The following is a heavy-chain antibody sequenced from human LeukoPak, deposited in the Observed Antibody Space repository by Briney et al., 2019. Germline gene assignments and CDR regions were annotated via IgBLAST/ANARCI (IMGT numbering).Heavy chain of an antibody. J-gene: IGHJ5*02. Sequence: GGSLRLSCAASGFTFSSYGMHWVRQAPGKGLEWVAVIWYDGSNKYYADSVKGRFTISRDNSKNTLYLQMNSLRAEDTAVYYCAREREYNWFDPWGQGTLVTVSS. CDR1: GFTFSSYG. CDR3: AREREYNWFDP. V-gene: IGHV3-33*01. CDR2: IWYDGSNK. D-gene: IGHD2/OR15-2a*01.